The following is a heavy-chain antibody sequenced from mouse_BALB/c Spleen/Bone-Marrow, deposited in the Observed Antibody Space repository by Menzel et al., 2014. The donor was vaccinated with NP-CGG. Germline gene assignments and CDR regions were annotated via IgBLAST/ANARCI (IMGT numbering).Heavy chain of an antibody. Sequence: EVKLMESGGGLVQPGGSRKLSCAASGFTFSSFAMHWVRQAPEKGLEWVAYISSGSSTIYYADTVMGRFTISRDNPENTLFLQMTSLRSEDTAMYYCARSGSSSGYFDYWGQGTTLTVSS. J-gene: IGHJ2*01. CDR3: ARSGSSSGYFDY. CDR1: GFTFSSFA. CDR2: ISSGSSTI. D-gene: IGHD1-1*01. V-gene: IGHV5-17*02.